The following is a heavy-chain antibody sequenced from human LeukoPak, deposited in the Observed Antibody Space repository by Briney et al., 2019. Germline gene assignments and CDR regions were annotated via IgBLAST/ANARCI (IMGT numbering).Heavy chain of an antibody. CDR2: INHSGTT. J-gene: IGHJ4*02. D-gene: IGHD6-19*01. CDR3: ARGTIAVAGRYFDS. Sequence: PSETLSLTCAVYGGSFSGYYWSWIRQPPGKELEWIGEINHSGTTKHNPSLKSRVTISVDTSKNQFSLRLSSVIAADTAVYYCARGTIAVAGRYFDSWGQGPLVTVSS. CDR1: GGSFSGYY. V-gene: IGHV4-34*01.